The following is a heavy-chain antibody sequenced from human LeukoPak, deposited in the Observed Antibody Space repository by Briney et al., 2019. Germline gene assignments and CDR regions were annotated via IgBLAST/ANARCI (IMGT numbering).Heavy chain of an antibody. CDR1: GYTFTGYY. CDR2: INPNSGGT. CDR3: ASLAVAGTPNDY. Sequence: ASVKVSCKASGYTFTGYYMHRVRQAPGQGLEWMGWINPNSGGTNYAQKFQGRVTMTRNTSISTAYMELSSLRSEDTAVYYCASLAVAGTPNDYWGQGTLVTVSS. J-gene: IGHJ4*02. V-gene: IGHV1-2*02. D-gene: IGHD6-19*01.